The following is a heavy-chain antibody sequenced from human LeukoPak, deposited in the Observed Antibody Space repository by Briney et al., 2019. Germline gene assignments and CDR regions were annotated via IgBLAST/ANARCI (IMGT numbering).Heavy chain of an antibody. V-gene: IGHV1-69*05. J-gene: IGHJ5*02. D-gene: IGHD3-3*01. Sequence: GSSVKVSCKASGGTFSSYAISWVRQAPGQGLEWMGGIIPIFGTADYAQKFQGRVTITTDESTSTAYMELSGLRSEDTAVYYCARTITIFGVHKGNWFDPWGQGTLVTVSS. CDR1: GGTFSSYA. CDR3: ARTITIFGVHKGNWFDP. CDR2: IIPIFGTA.